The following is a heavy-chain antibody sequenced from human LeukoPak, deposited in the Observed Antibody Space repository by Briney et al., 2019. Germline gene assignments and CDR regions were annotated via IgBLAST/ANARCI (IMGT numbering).Heavy chain of an antibody. CDR3: VRGQQLLS. CDR2: IKQEGTEK. D-gene: IGHD6-13*01. Sequence: GGSLRLSCAASGFTFSNYWMTWVRQAPGKGLEWVANIKQEGTEKYSVDSVKGRFTISRDDAKNSVYLQMNSLRVEDTAVYYCVRGQQLLSWDQGTLVTVSS. CDR1: GFTFSNYW. V-gene: IGHV3-7*04. J-gene: IGHJ5*01.